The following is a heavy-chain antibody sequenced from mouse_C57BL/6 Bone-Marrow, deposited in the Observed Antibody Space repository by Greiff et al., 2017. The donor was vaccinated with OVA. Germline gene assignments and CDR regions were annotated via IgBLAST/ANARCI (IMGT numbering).Heavy chain of an antibody. CDR1: GYTFTSYG. Sequence: VKLMESGAELARPGASVKLSCKASGYTFTSYGISWVKQRTGQGLEWIGEIYPRSGNTYYNEKFKGKATLTADKSYSTAYMELRSLTSEDSAVYFCCHYYGSSLAWFAYWGQGTLVTVSA. V-gene: IGHV1-81*01. CDR3: CHYYGSSLAWFAY. J-gene: IGHJ3*01. CDR2: IYPRSGNT. D-gene: IGHD1-1*01.